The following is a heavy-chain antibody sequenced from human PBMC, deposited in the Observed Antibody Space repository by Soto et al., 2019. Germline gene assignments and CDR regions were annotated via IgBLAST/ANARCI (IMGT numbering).Heavy chain of an antibody. V-gene: IGHV5-51*01. D-gene: IGHD3-22*01. J-gene: IGHJ4*02. CDR3: ARLPGDYDRSGYPYYFDY. CDR2: IYPGDSNT. Sequence: PGESLKISCKGSGYNFNIYWIAWVRQMPGKGLECMGVIYPGDSNTRYSPSFQGQVTISADKSISTADLQWSSLKASDTAMYYCARLPGDYDRSGYPYYFDYWGQGTPVTVSS. CDR1: GYNFNIYW.